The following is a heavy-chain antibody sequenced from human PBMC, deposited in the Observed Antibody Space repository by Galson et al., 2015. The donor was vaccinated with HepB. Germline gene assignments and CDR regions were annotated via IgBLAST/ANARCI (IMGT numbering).Heavy chain of an antibody. CDR3: ARAGITMVRGVIMEAFDI. Sequence: SLRLSCAASGFTFSSYAMHWVRQAPGKGLEWVAVISYDGSNKYYADSVKGRFTISRDNSKNTLYLQMNSLRAEDTAVYYCARAGITMVRGVIMEAFDIWGQGTMVTVSS. D-gene: IGHD3-10*01. J-gene: IGHJ3*02. V-gene: IGHV3-30*14. CDR1: GFTFSSYA. CDR2: ISYDGSNK.